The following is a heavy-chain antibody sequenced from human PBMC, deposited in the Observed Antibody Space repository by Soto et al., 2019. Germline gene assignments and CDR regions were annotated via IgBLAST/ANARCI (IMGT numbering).Heavy chain of an antibody. V-gene: IGHV3-74*01. CDR2: INSDGSST. D-gene: IGHD3-10*01. Sequence: EVQLVESGGGLVQPGGSLRLSCAASGFTFINYWLHWVRQAPGKGLVWVSRINSDGSSTNYADSVKGRFTISRDNAKNTLYLQMNSLRAEDTAVYYCGAFGAPWYWGQGTLVTVSS. CDR1: GFTFINYW. J-gene: IGHJ4*02. CDR3: GAFGAPWY.